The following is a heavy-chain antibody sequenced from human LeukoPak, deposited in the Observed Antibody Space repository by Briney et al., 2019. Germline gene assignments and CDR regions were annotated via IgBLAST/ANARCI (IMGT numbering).Heavy chain of an antibody. J-gene: IGHJ4*02. D-gene: IGHD2-21*02. CDR2: INHSGST. Sequence: SETLSLTCAVSGYSISSGYYWGWIRQPPGKGLEWIGEINHSGSTNYNPSLKSRVTISVDTSKNQFSLKLSSVTAADTAVYYCARGRLLFSYWGQGTLVTVSS. CDR3: ARGRLLFSY. V-gene: IGHV4-38-2*01. CDR1: GYSISSGYY.